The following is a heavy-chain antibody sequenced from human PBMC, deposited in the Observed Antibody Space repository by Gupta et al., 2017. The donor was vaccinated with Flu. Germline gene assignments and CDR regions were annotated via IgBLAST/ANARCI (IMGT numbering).Heavy chain of an antibody. CDR3: ARDQTGGPRGEDY. CDR1: GFTFSSYT. CDR2: ISGGSGNP. D-gene: IGHD2-8*02. Sequence: EFQLLESGGGLVQPGGSLNPPCPAPGFTFSSYTISWVRQAPGKGLEWVSSISGGSGNPYYAGSVKGRFTISRDNSKNMLYLQMNNLRAEDTALYYCARDQTGGPRGEDYWGQGTLVTVSS. V-gene: IGHV3-23*01. J-gene: IGHJ4*02.